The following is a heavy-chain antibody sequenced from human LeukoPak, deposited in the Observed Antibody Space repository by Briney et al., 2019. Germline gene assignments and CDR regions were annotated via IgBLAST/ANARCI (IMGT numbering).Heavy chain of an antibody. CDR2: ISSSSSYI. CDR3: ARDLSSAVTGDY. CDR1: GFTFSSYS. Sequence: GGSLRLSCAASGFTFSSYSMNWVRQAPGKGLEWVSSISSSSSYIYYADSVKGRFTISRDDAKNTLYLQMNSVRAEDTAVYYCARDLSSAVTGDYWGQGTLVTVSS. V-gene: IGHV3-21*01. D-gene: IGHD4-17*01. J-gene: IGHJ4*02.